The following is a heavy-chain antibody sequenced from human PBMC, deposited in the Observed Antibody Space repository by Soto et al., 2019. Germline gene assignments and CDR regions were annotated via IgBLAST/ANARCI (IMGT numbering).Heavy chain of an antibody. Sequence: GVSLRLSCAASGFTFSSYGMHWVRQAPGKGLEWVAVISYDGSNKYYADSVKGRFTISRDNSKNTLYLQMNSLRAEDTAVYYCAKDGGYCTNGVCYTGAFDIWGQGTMVTVSS. D-gene: IGHD2-8*01. CDR2: ISYDGSNK. V-gene: IGHV3-30*18. CDR3: AKDGGYCTNGVCYTGAFDI. J-gene: IGHJ3*02. CDR1: GFTFSSYG.